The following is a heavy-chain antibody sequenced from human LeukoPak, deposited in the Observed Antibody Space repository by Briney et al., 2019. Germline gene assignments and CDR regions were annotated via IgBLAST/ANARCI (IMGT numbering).Heavy chain of an antibody. J-gene: IGHJ6*03. Sequence: GASVKVSCKASGYTFTSYYMHWVRQAPGQGLEWMGIINPSGGSTSYAQKFQGRVTMTRDMSTSRVYMELSSLRSEDTAVYYCAREPAGIWSGNYYYMDVWGKGTTVTVSS. CDR1: GYTFTSYY. V-gene: IGHV1-46*01. D-gene: IGHD3-3*01. CDR3: AREPAGIWSGNYYYMDV. CDR2: INPSGGST.